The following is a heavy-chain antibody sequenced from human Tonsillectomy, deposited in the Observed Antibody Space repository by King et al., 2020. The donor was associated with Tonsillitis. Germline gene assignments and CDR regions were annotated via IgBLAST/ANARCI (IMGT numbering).Heavy chain of an antibody. V-gene: IGHV4-39*01. CDR1: GGSISSSSYY. Sequence: QLQESGPGLVKPSETLSLTCTVSGGSISSSSYYWGWIRQPPGKGLEWIGSIYYSGSTYYNPYLKSRVTISVDTSKNQFSLKLSSVTAADTAVYHCASALGYSSSAAFDIWGQGTMVTVSS. J-gene: IGHJ3*02. D-gene: IGHD6-6*01. CDR2: IYYSGST. CDR3: ASALGYSSSAAFDI.